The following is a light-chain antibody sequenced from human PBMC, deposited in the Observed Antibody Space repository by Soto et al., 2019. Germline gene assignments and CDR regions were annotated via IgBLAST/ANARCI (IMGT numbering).Light chain of an antibody. CDR3: VLYMGSVPV. CDR1: SASVSTSYY. J-gene: IGLJ2*01. Sequence: QTVVTQEPSFSVSPGGTVTLTGCLSSASVSTSYYPSWYQQTPGQAPRTLIYRTNTRSSGVPDRFSGSILGNKAALPITGAQADDESDYYCVLYMGSVPVFGGGTKLTVL. V-gene: IGLV8-61*01. CDR2: RTN.